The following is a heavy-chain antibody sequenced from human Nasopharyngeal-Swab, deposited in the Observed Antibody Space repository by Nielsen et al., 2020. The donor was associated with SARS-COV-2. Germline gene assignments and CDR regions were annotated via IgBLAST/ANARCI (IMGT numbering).Heavy chain of an antibody. CDR2: IDWDDDK. J-gene: IGHJ6*03. Sequence: SGPTLVKPTQTLTLTCTFSGFSPSTSGMCVSWIRQPPGKALEWLALIDWDDDKYYSTSLKTRLTISKDTSKNQVVLTMTNMDPVDTATYYCARWTSDSSGYYYYYYYMDVWGKGTTVTVSS. V-gene: IGHV2-70*01. CDR1: GFSPSTSGMC. CDR3: ARWTSDSSGYYYYYYYMDV. D-gene: IGHD3-22*01.